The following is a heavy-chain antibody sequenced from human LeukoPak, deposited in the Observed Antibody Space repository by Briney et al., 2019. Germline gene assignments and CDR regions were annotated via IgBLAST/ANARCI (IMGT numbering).Heavy chain of an antibody. CDR3: ARDRWSGWSGYYMDV. Sequence: GESLKISCKGSGYSFTSYWIGWVRQAPGKGLEWVAVISYDGSNKYYADSVKGRFTISRDNSKNTLYLQMNSLRAEDTAVYYCARDRWSGWSGYYMDVWGKGTTVTVSS. J-gene: IGHJ6*03. D-gene: IGHD6-19*01. V-gene: IGHV3-30*12. CDR1: GYSFTSYW. CDR2: ISYDGSNK.